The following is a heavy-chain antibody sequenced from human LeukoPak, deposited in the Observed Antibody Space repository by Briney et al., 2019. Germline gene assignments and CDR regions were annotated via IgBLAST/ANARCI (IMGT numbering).Heavy chain of an antibody. CDR2: IGGSNGIT. Sequence: SGGSLRLSCAASGFTFSSYSMNWVRQAPGKGLEWVSVIGGSNGITFYVGSVKGRLTISRDNSKDTLYLQMNSLRAEDTAVYYCARNENSGWGYFDYWGQGTLVTVSS. V-gene: IGHV3-23*01. CDR1: GFTFSSYS. CDR3: ARNENSGWGYFDY. J-gene: IGHJ4*02. D-gene: IGHD5-12*01.